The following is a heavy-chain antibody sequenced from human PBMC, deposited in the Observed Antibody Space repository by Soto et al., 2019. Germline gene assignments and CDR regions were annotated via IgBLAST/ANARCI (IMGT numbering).Heavy chain of an antibody. CDR3: ARVGGYNYLDY. CDR2: IYYSGST. J-gene: IGHJ4*02. CDR1: GGSISSYY. Sequence: SETLSLTCTVSGGSISSYYWSWIQQPPGKGLEWIGYIYYSGSTNYNPSLKSRVTISVDTSKNQFSLKLSSVTAADTAVYYCARVGGYNYLDYWGQGTLVTVYS. D-gene: IGHD5-12*01. V-gene: IGHV4-59*01.